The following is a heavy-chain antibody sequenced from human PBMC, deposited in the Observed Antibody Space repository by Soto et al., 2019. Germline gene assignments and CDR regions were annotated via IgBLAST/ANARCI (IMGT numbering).Heavy chain of an antibody. CDR3: ARDQDDYGDSVLGDSYYYHSYGLDV. CDR2: ISGSDGRT. CDR1: GFTFSNYA. V-gene: IGHV3-23*01. Sequence: QLLESGGGLVPPGGSLRLSCAASGFTFSNYAMSWVRQAPGKGLEWVAGISGSDGRTFHADTVKGRFTISRDNSRNTLYLQMSRLRAQDTAVYYCARDQDDYGDSVLGDSYYYHSYGLDVWGQGATVTVSS. D-gene: IGHD4-17*01. J-gene: IGHJ6*02.